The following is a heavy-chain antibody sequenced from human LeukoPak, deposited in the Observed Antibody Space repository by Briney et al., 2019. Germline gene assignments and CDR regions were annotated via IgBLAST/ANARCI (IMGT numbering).Heavy chain of an antibody. CDR2: ISGSGGST. V-gene: IGHV3-23*01. CDR3: ATSKGSGSYLPTYYYYMDV. D-gene: IGHD3-10*01. Sequence: PSGGSLRLSCAASGFTFSSYAMSWVRQAPGKGLEWVSAISGSGGSTYYADSVKGRFTISRDNSKNTLYLQMNSLRAEDTAVYYCATSKGSGSYLPTYYYYMDVWGKGTTVTVSS. J-gene: IGHJ6*03. CDR1: GFTFSSYA.